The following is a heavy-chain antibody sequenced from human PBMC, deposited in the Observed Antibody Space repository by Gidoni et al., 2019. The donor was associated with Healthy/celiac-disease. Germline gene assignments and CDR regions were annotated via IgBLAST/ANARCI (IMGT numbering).Heavy chain of an antibody. CDR1: GGTFSSDA. CDR2: IMTICWTA. J-gene: IGHJ5*02. V-gene: IGHV1-69*06. D-gene: IGHD3-3*01. CDR3: SRVWESDFWSGYANCFDP. Sequence: QGQRVQSGAEVKKPGSSVKVSCKASGGTFSSDAIRWVRQAPGQGIAWIGGIMTICWTANDAQKFQGRGTITADNSPRTAYMELNSLRAEATSVYYCSRVWESDFWSGYANCFDPWGQGTLVPVSS.